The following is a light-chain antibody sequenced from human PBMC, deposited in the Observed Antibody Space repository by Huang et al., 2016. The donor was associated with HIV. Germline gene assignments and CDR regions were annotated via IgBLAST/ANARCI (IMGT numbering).Light chain of an antibody. CDR2: QVS. Sequence: VVLTHSPRYLSVTLGKPASISCRSSQSPIHSNGNTYLNWLQQRPGQFPRRLISQVSRRDSGVPDRFRGSGSGTDFTLKSSRVEAEDVGVYYCMQGTHLFTFGGGTRVDIK. V-gene: IGKV2-30*02. CDR3: MQGTHLFT. J-gene: IGKJ4*01. CDR1: QSPIHSNGNTY.